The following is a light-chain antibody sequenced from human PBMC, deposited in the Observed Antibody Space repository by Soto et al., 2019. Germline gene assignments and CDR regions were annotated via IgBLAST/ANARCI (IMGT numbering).Light chain of an antibody. CDR3: HQYYSYLRT. CDR1: QGIRSY. J-gene: IGKJ1*01. Sequence: AIRMTQSPSSFSASTGARVNITCRASQGIRSYLAWYHLKPGKAPKLLIYAASTLQSGVPSRFSGSGCGKHCTHTISCLQSEDCASYFCHQYYSYLRTFGQGTNVDFK. V-gene: IGKV1-8*01. CDR2: AAS.